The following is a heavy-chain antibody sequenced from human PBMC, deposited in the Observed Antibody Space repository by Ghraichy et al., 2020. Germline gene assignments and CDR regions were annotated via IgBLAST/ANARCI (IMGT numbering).Heavy chain of an antibody. J-gene: IGHJ3*02. D-gene: IGHD6-19*01. Sequence: ASVKVSCKASGYTFTSYYMHWVRQAPGQGLEWMGIINPSGGSTSYAQKFQGRVTMTRDTSTSTVYMELSSLRSEDTAVYYCARGSDSSGWYWIAFDIWGQGTMVTVSS. CDR3: ARGSDSSGWYWIAFDI. V-gene: IGHV1-46*01. CDR1: GYTFTSYY. CDR2: INPSGGST.